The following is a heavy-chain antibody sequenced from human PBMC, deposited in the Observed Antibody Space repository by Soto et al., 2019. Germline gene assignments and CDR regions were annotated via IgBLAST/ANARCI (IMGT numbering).Heavy chain of an antibody. D-gene: IGHD2-2*01. V-gene: IGHV3-13*01. CDR1: GFTFSSYD. CDR2: IGTAGDT. Sequence: GGSLRLSCAASGFTFSSYDMHWVRQATGKGLEWVSAIGTAGDTYYPGSVKGRFTISRENAKNSLYLQMNSLRAGDTAVYYCARGSHCSSTSCYVHAFDIWGQGTMVTVSS. J-gene: IGHJ3*02. CDR3: ARGSHCSSTSCYVHAFDI.